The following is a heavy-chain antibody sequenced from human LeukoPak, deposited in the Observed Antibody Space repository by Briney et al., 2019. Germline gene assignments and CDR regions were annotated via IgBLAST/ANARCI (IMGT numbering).Heavy chain of an antibody. CDR3: AREGIYYDSSGYYRYYFDY. D-gene: IGHD3-22*01. J-gene: IGHJ4*02. V-gene: IGHV4-30-2*05. Sequence: SETLSLTCAVSGGSISSGGYSWSWIRQPPGKGLEWIGYIYHSGSTYYNPSLKSRVTISVDTSKNQFSLKLSSVTAADTAVYYCAREGIYYDSSGYYRYYFDYWGQGTLVTVSS. CDR2: IYHSGST. CDR1: GGSISSGGYS.